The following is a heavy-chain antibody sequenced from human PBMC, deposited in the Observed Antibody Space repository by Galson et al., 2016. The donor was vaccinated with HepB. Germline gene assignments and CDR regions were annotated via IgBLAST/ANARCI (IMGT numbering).Heavy chain of an antibody. Sequence: SVKVSCKASGYTFTGYHMHWVRQAPGQGPEWMGWINPNSGGTNYAQKFQGRVTMTRDTSISTAYMELSRLRSDDTAVYYCARPINRVGTGYWGQGTLVTVSS. D-gene: IGHD1-1*01. V-gene: IGHV1-2*02. CDR2: INPNSGGT. CDR1: GYTFTGYH. J-gene: IGHJ4*02. CDR3: ARPINRVGTGY.